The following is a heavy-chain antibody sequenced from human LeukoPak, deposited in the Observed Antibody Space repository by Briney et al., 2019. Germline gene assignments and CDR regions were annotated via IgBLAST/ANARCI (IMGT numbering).Heavy chain of an antibody. Sequence: PGGSLRLSCAASGFTFSSYGMSWVRQAPGKGLEWVSAISGSGGSTYYADSVKGRFTISRGNSKNTLYLQMNSPRAEDTAVYYCAELGITMIGGVWGKGTTVTISS. CDR1: GFTFSSYG. V-gene: IGHV3-23*01. CDR2: ISGSGGST. CDR3: AELGITMIGGV. D-gene: IGHD3-10*02. J-gene: IGHJ6*04.